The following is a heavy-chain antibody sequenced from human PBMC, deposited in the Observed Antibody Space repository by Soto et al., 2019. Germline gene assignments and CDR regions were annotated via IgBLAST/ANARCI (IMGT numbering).Heavy chain of an antibody. J-gene: IGHJ4*02. CDR3: ANEKGGDYVVWSGY. D-gene: IGHD2-21*02. CDR1: GFTFSSYA. CDR2: ISGSGGST. Sequence: EVQLLESGGGLVQPGGSLRLSCAASGFTFSSYAMSWVRQAPGKGLEWVSAISGSGGSTYYADSVKGRFTISRDNYKSTLYLQMNSLGAEDTAVYYCANEKGGDYVVWSGYWGQGTLVTVSS. V-gene: IGHV3-23*01.